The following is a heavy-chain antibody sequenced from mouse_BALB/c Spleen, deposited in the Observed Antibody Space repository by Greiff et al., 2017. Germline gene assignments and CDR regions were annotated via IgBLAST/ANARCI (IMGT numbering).Heavy chain of an antibody. CDR3: ARSLNYGYYAMDY. D-gene: IGHD1-1*01. CDR2: IDPANGNT. Sequence: EVQLQQSGAELVKPGASVKLSCTASGFNIKDTYMHWVKQRPEQGLEWIGRIDPANGNTKYDPKFQGKATITADTSSNTAYLQLISLTSEDTAVYYCARSLNYGYYAMDYWGQGTSVTVSS. V-gene: IGHV14-3*02. J-gene: IGHJ4*01. CDR1: GFNIKDTY.